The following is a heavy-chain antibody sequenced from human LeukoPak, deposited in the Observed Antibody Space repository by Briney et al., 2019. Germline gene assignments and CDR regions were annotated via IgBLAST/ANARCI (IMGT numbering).Heavy chain of an antibody. CDR3: ARDRDNWFDP. D-gene: IGHD3-10*01. CDR2: IYYSGST. Sequence: SQTLSLTCTVSGGSISSGGYYWSWIRQHPGKGLEWIGYIYYSGSTNYNPSLKSRVTISVDTSKNQFSLKLSSVTAADTAVYYCARDRDNWFDPWGQGTLVTVSS. J-gene: IGHJ5*02. CDR1: GGSISSGGYY. V-gene: IGHV4-31*03.